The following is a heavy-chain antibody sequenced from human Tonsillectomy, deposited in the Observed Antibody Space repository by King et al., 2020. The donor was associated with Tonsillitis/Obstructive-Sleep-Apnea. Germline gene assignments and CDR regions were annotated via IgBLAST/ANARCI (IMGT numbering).Heavy chain of an antibody. Sequence: LQLVQSGAEVKKPGSSVKVSCKASGGTFSSYAISWVRQAPGQGLEWMGGIIPIFGTANYAQKFQGRVTITADESTSTAYMELSSLRSEDTAVYYCARDPLQYYDFWSGQNYYYYMDVWGKGTTVTVSS. CDR2: IIPIFGTA. D-gene: IGHD3-3*01. V-gene: IGHV1-69*01. CDR3: ARDPLQYYDFWSGQNYYYYMDV. CDR1: GGTFSSYA. J-gene: IGHJ6*03.